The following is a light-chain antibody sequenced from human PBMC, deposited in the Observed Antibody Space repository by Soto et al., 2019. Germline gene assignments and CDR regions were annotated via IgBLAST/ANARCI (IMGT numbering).Light chain of an antibody. V-gene: IGKV3D-15*01. J-gene: IGKJ4*01. CDR2: GAS. CDR3: QQYDNSPLT. Sequence: EIVMTQSRATLSVSPGERATLSCRASQSVSSNLAWYQQKPGQAPRLLIYGASNRATGIPDRFSGSGSGTDFTLTISRLEPEDFAVYYCQQYDNSPLTFGGGTKVDIK. CDR1: QSVSSN.